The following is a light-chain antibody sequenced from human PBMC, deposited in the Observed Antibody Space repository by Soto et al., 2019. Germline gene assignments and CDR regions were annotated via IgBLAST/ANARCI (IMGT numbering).Light chain of an antibody. CDR3: QQANSFPWT. V-gene: IGKV1-12*01. J-gene: IGKJ1*01. CDR1: QVIGSW. Sequence: DIQMTQSPSYVSASVGDRVTITCRASQVIGSWLAWYQQKPGKAPKRLIYAASSLHSGVPSSFSGSGAGTDVTLTISRLQPEDSATYECQQANSFPWTGGQGTKVEIK. CDR2: AAS.